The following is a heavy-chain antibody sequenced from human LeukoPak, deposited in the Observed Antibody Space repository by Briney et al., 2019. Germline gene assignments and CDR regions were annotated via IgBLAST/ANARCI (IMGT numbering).Heavy chain of an antibody. CDR1: GGTFSSYA. CDR2: IIPILGIA. J-gene: IGHJ5*02. V-gene: IGHV1-69*04. Sequence: ASVKVSCKASGGTFSSYAISWVRPAPGQGLEWMGRIIPILGIANYAQKFQGRVTITADKSTSTAYMELSSLRSEDTAVYYCARDYDSSGYYHNWFDPWGQGTLVTVSS. CDR3: ARDYDSSGYYHNWFDP. D-gene: IGHD3-22*01.